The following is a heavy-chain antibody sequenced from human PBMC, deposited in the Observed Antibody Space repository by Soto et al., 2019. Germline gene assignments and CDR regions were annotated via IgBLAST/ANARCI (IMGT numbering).Heavy chain of an antibody. D-gene: IGHD1-1*01. CDR1: GFTVSSNY. Sequence: PGGSLRLSCAASGFTVSSNYMSWVRQAPGKGLEVVAVIYNGGNKYYADSVKGRFTISRDNSKNTLYLQMSSLRAEDTAVYYCAKSVYNWNDGFFDYWGQGTLVTVSS. CDR3: AKSVYNWNDGFFDY. CDR2: IYNGGNK. V-gene: IGHV3-66*02. J-gene: IGHJ4*02.